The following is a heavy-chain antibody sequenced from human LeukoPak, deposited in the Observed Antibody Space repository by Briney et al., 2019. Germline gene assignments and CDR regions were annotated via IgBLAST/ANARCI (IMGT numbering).Heavy chain of an antibody. Sequence: PSETLSLTCTVSGGSISSSSYYWGWIRQPPGKGLEWIGSIYYSGSTYYNPSLKSRVTISVDTSKNQFSLKLSSVTAADTAVYYCARGRITAAGYYYYYGMDVWGQGTTVTVSS. D-gene: IGHD6-13*01. CDR2: IYYSGST. J-gene: IGHJ6*02. CDR3: ARGRITAAGYYYYYGMDV. CDR1: GGSISSSSYY. V-gene: IGHV4-39*07.